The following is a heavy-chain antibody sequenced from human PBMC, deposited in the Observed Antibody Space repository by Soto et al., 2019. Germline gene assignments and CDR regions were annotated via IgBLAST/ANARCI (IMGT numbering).Heavy chain of an antibody. CDR3: ASPYDFWSGYSPHYYYYYGMDV. D-gene: IGHD3-3*01. CDR1: GGTFSSYA. J-gene: IGHJ6*02. CDR2: IIPIFGTA. Sequence: QVQLVQSGAEVKKPGSSLKVSCKASGGTFSSYAISWVRQAPGQGLEWMGGIIPIFGTANYAQKFQGRVTITADESTSTAYMELSSLRSEDTAVYYCASPYDFWSGYSPHYYYYYGMDVWGQGTTVTVSS. V-gene: IGHV1-69*01.